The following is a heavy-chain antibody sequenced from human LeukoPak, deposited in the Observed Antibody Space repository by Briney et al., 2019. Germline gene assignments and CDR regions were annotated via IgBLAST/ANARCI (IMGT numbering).Heavy chain of an antibody. CDR1: GYTFTSYG. CDR2: ISAYNGNT. J-gene: IGHJ4*02. CDR3: ARDGIAVAGSSGRDY. D-gene: IGHD6-19*01. V-gene: IGHV1-18*01. Sequence: ASVKVSCKASGYTFTSYGVSWVRQAPGQGLEWMGWISAYNGNTNYAQKLQGRVTMTTDTSTSTAYMELRSLRSDDTAVYYCARDGIAVAGSSGRDYWGQGTLVTVSS.